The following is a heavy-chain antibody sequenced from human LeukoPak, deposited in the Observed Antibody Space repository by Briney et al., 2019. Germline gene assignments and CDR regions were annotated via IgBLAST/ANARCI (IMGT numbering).Heavy chain of an antibody. Sequence: PSETLSLTCTVSGGSISSYYWSWIRQPAGKGLEWIGRIYTSGSTNYNPSLKSRVTMSVDTSKNQFSLKLSSATAADTAVYYCARDSAPFWSGYPYYYYYYMDVWGKGTTVTVSS. CDR2: IYTSGST. CDR1: GGSISSYY. CDR3: ARDSAPFWSGYPYYYYYYMDV. V-gene: IGHV4-4*07. J-gene: IGHJ6*03. D-gene: IGHD3-3*01.